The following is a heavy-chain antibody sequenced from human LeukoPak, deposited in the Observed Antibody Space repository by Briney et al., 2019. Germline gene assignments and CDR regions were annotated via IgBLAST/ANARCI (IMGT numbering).Heavy chain of an antibody. CDR2: IYYSGST. CDR3: TRGAGWLIDY. Sequence: SETLSLTCTVSGGSISSYYWSWIRQPPGKGLERIGYIYYSGSTNYSPSLKSRVTISVDTSKNQFSLNLTSLTTADTAVYYCTRGAGWLIDYWGQGILVTVSS. J-gene: IGHJ4*02. CDR1: GGSISSYY. V-gene: IGHV4-59*01. D-gene: IGHD3-16*01.